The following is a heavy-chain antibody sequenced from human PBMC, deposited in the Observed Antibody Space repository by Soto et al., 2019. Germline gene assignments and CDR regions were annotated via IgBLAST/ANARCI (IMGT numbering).Heavy chain of an antibody. Sequence: SETLSLTCTVSGGSISSYYWSWIRQPPGKGLEWIGYIYYSGSTNYNPSLKSRVTISVDTSKNQFSLKLSSVTAVDTAVYYCATRAHCSSTSCQEERLDYYYYGIDVWGQGTTVTVSS. D-gene: IGHD2-2*01. CDR1: GGSISSYY. CDR2: IYYSGST. CDR3: ATRAHCSSTSCQEERLDYYYYGIDV. J-gene: IGHJ6*02. V-gene: IGHV4-59*01.